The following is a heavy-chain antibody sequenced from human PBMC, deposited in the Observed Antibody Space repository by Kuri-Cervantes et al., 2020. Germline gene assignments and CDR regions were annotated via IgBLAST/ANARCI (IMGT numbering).Heavy chain of an antibody. CDR2: IYYNGST. CDR1: GGSISSSSYY. J-gene: IGHJ3*02. Sequence: LRLSCTVSGGSISSSSYYWGWIRQPPGKGLEWIGSIYYNGSTYYNPSLKSRVTISVDTSKNQFSLKLSSVTAADTAVYYCASCTTPDAFDIWGQGTMVTVSS. V-gene: IGHV4-39*07. CDR3: ASCTTPDAFDI. D-gene: IGHD1-26*01.